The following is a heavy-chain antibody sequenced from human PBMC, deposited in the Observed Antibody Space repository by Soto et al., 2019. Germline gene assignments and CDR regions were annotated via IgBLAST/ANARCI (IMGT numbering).Heavy chain of an antibody. V-gene: IGHV3-23*01. CDR1: GFTFSSCA. D-gene: IGHD3-16*01. Sequence: GGSLRLSCAASGFTFSSCAMSWVRQAPAKGLEWVSAIRDSDSGGTTYYADSVKGRFTISRDDSKNTLYLQMSSLRAEDTAMYYCAISQDRGGRTTFIYWGQGTQVTVSS. CDR3: AISQDRGGRTTFIY. J-gene: IGHJ4*02. CDR2: IRDSDSGGTT.